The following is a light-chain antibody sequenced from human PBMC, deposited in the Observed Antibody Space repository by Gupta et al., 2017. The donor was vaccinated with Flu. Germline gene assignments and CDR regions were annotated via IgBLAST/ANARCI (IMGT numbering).Light chain of an antibody. CDR2: WAS. Sequence: DIVMTQSPDSLAVSLGERATINCKSSQSVLYSSNNKNYLAWYQQKPGQPPKLLIYWASTRESGVPDRFSGSGSGTDFTLTISSLQAEDVAVYYCQQDDSTPIGFGQGTLLEIK. CDR3: QQDDSTPIG. CDR1: QSVLYSSNNKNY. V-gene: IGKV4-1*01. J-gene: IGKJ5*01.